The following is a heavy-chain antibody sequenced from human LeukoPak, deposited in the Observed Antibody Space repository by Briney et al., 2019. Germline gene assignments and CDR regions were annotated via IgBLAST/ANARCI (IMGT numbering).Heavy chain of an antibody. CDR2: INPSGGST. V-gene: IGHV1-46*01. CDR3: ARDFRYYGSGSYLDY. CDR1: GYTFTSYY. D-gene: IGHD3-10*01. J-gene: IGHJ4*02. Sequence: ASVKVSCKASGYTFTSYYMYWVRQAPGQGLEWMGIINPSGGSTSYAQKFQGRVTMTRDTSTSTVYMELSSLRSEDTAVYYCARDFRYYGSGSYLDYWGQGTLVTVSS.